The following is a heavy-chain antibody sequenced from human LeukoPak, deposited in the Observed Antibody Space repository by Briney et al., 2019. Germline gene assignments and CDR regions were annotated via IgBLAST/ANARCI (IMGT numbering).Heavy chain of an antibody. CDR2: IYPNSGDT. CDR3: ARSLRQPNSYGYDYFDY. CDR1: GYTFTGYY. J-gene: IGHJ4*02. V-gene: IGHV1-2*04. D-gene: IGHD5-18*01. Sequence: ASVKVSCKPSGYTFTGYYIHWVRQAPGQGLEWMGSIYPNSGDTNYAQKFQGWVTMTRDTSISTAYMELSRLRSDDTALYYCARSLRQPNSYGYDYFDYWGQGTLVTVSS.